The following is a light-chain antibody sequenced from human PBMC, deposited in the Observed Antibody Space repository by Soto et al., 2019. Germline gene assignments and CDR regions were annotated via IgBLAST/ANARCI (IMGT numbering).Light chain of an antibody. Sequence: PGVRATLSCRASQSVSLSLAWYQQKPGQAPRLLIYDASKRASGFPARFSGSGSGTDFTLNISSLEPEDFAVYYCQERTGWPTWTFGQG. CDR2: DAS. V-gene: IGKV3-11*01. CDR1: QSVSLS. CDR3: QERTGWPTWT. J-gene: IGKJ1*01.